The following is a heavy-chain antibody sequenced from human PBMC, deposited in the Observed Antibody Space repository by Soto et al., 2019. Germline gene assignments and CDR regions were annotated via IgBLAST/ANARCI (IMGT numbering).Heavy chain of an antibody. J-gene: IGHJ6*02. D-gene: IGHD3-10*01. CDR1: GVSFSGYY. CDR3: ARSELLWFGEFRNYYYYYGMDV. V-gene: IGHV4-34*01. CDR2: INHSGST. Sequence: LETLCLTCAVYGVSFSGYYWSWIRPPPGKGLEWIGEINHSGSTNYNPSLKSRVTISVDTSKNQFSLKLSSVTAADTAVYYCARSELLWFGEFRNYYYYYGMDVWGQGTTVTLSS.